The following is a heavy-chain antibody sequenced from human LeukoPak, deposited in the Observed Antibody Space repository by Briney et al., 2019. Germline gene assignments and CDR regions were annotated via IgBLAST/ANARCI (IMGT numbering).Heavy chain of an antibody. CDR1: GFTFSSYA. D-gene: IGHD2-15*01. CDR3: ARDGDYCSGGRCYTLSYYYGMDV. J-gene: IGHJ6*02. CDR2: ISYDGSNK. V-gene: IGHV3-30-3*01. Sequence: GGSLRLSCAASGFTFSSYAMHWVRQAPGKGLEWVAVISYDGSNKYYADSVKGRFTISRDNPKNTLYLQMNSLRAEDTAVYYCARDGDYCSGGRCYTLSYYYGMDVWGQGTTVTVSS.